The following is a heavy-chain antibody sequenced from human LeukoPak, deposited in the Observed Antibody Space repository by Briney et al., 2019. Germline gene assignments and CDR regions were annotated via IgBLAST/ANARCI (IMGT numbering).Heavy chain of an antibody. J-gene: IGHJ2*01. D-gene: IGHD1-26*01. CDR3: ARDGRWGSYYWYFDL. CDR1: GGTFSSYA. V-gene: IGHV1-69*04. Sequence: GASVKVSCKASGGTFSSYAISWVRQAPGQGLEWMGRIIPILGIANYAQKFQGRVTITADKSTSTAYMELSSLRSEDTAVYYCARDGRWGSYYWYFDLWGRGTLVTVSS. CDR2: IIPILGIA.